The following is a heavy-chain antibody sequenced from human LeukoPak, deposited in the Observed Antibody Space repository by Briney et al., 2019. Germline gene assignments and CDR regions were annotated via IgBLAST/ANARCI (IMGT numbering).Heavy chain of an antibody. CDR3: AKRGVVIRVVLVGFHKEAYYFDS. CDR2: MSGHGHNV. Sequence: GSLRLSCAASGFTFDTHAMSWVRQAPGKGLEWISTMSGHGHNVYYADSVKGRFTISRDNSKNTLYLHMNSLRAEDTAVYFCAKRGVVIRVVLVGFHKEAYYFDSWGQGALVTVSS. V-gene: IGHV3-23*01. J-gene: IGHJ4*02. D-gene: IGHD3-10*01. CDR1: GFTFDTHA.